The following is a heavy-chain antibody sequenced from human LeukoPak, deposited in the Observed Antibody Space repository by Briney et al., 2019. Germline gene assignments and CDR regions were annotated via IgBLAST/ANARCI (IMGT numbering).Heavy chain of an antibody. D-gene: IGHD2-21*02. J-gene: IGHJ4*01. Sequence: GGSLRLSCAASGFTFSTYTMNSVRQAPGKGLEWVSSIAGSSGYISYADSVKGRFTISRDDAKKSLYLQMTSLTAEDTAVYYCARDRGAYCGGDCYLGFDYWGRGTLVTVSS. CDR2: IAGSSGYI. CDR1: GFTFSTYT. V-gene: IGHV3-21*01. CDR3: ARDRGAYCGGDCYLGFDY.